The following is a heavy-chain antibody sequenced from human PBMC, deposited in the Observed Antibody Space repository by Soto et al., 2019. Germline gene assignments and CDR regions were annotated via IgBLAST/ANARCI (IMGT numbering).Heavy chain of an antibody. V-gene: IGHV1-18*01. CDR2: ISAYNGNT. J-gene: IGHJ4*02. Sequence: ASVKVSCKASGYTFSSYAISWVRQAPGQGHEWMGWISAYNGNTKYAQKLQGRVTMTTDTSTSTAYMELRSLRSDDTAVYYCARDSPPVDHWGQGTLVTVSS. CDR1: GYTFSSYA. CDR3: ARDSPPVDH.